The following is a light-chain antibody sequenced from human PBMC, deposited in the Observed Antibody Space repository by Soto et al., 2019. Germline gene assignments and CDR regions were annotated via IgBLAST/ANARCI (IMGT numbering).Light chain of an antibody. V-gene: IGLV2-11*01. J-gene: IGLJ1*01. CDR1: SSDVGGYNY. CDR2: DVS. Sequence: QSVLTQPRSVSGSPGQSVTISCTGTSSDVGGYNYVSWYQQHPGKAPKLMIYDVSKRPSGVPDRFSGSKSGNTASLTISGLQAEDAADYYCYSYXGISYVFGTGTKVTVL. CDR3: YSYXGISYV.